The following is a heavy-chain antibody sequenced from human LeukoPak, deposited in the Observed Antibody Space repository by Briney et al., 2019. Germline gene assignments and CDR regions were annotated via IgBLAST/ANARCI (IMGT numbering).Heavy chain of an antibody. CDR1: GGSISPYY. CDR2: IYYSGTT. J-gene: IGHJ4*02. Sequence: SETLSLTCSVSGGSISPYYWSWIRQPPGKGLEWIGYIYYSGTTNYNPSLQSRVTISVATSKNQFPLKLSSVTAADTALYYCARDRASAGGFDYWGQGTMVTVSS. V-gene: IGHV4-59*01. D-gene: IGHD2-15*01. CDR3: ARDRASAGGFDY.